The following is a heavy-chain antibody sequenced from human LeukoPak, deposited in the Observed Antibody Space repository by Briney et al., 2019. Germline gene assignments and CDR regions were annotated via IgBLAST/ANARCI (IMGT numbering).Heavy chain of an antibody. D-gene: IGHD3-22*01. CDR3: ATAQYYYDSSGYYYFDY. CDR2: FDPEDGET. CDR1: GYTLTELS. J-gene: IGHJ4*02. Sequence: GASVKVSCKVSGYTLTELSMHWVRQAPGKGLEGMGGFDPEDGETIYAQKFQGRVTMTEDKSTDTAYMELSSLRSEDTAVYYCATAQYYYDSSGYYYFDYWGQGTLVTVSS. V-gene: IGHV1-24*01.